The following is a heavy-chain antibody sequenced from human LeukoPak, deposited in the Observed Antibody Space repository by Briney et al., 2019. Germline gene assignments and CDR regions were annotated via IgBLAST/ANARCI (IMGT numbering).Heavy chain of an antibody. J-gene: IGHJ1*01. CDR1: GGSISSGGYS. CDR3: ASTYYYDSSGYYYGAEYFQH. Sequence: SETLSLTCTVSGGSISSGGYSWSWIRQPPGKGLGWIGYIYHSGSTYYNPSLKSRVTISVDRSKNQFSLKLSSVTAADTAVYYCASTYYYDSSGYYYGAEYFQHWGQGTLVTVSS. V-gene: IGHV4-30-2*01. CDR2: IYHSGST. D-gene: IGHD3-22*01.